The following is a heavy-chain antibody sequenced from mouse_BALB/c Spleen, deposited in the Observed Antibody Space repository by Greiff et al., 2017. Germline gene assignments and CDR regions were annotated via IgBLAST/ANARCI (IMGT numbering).Heavy chain of an antibody. CDR2: IHYSGST. J-gene: IGHJ4*01. D-gene: IGHD2-14*01. CDR3: ARSLGEVRRGAMDY. Sequence: EVKLMESGPDLVKPSQSLSLTCTVTGYSITSGYSWHWIRQFPGNKLEWMGYIHYSGSTNYNPSLKSRISITRDTSKNQFFLQLNCVTTEDTATYYCARSLGEVRRGAMDYWGQGTSVTVSS. CDR1: GYSITSGYS. V-gene: IGHV3-1*02.